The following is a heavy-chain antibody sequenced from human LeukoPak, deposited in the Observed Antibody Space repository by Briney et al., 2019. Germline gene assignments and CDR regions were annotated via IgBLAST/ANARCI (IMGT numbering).Heavy chain of an antibody. CDR1: GFTFSSYG. J-gene: IGHJ4*02. Sequence: GGSLRLSCAASGFTFSSYGMHWVRQAPGKGLEWVAVIWYDGSNKYYADSVKGRFTISRDNSKNTLYLLMNSLRAEDTAVYYCARGSRYYYDSSGYADYWGQGTLVTVSS. CDR2: IWYDGSNK. D-gene: IGHD3-22*01. CDR3: ARGSRYYYDSSGYADY. V-gene: IGHV3-33*01.